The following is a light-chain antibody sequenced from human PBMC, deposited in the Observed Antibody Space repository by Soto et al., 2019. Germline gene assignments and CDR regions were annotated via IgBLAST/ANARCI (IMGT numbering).Light chain of an antibody. Sequence: DIEITQSPSYRYAYVGDRVTLTCQASQDIGTSLNWYQQKPGRAPKILIYDASNLETGVPSWFSGIGSGTDCTFTISSLQPEDIETYYCQHSHNPPITFGQGTRLEIK. CDR3: QHSHNPPIT. CDR1: QDIGTS. V-gene: IGKV1-33*01. CDR2: DAS. J-gene: IGKJ5*01.